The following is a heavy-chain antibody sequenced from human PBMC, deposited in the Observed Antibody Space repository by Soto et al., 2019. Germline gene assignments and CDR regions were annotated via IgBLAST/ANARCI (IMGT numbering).Heavy chain of an antibody. CDR2: IKSKTDGGTT. CDR1: GFTFSKVW. D-gene: IGHD1-1*01. V-gene: IGHV3-15*07. J-gene: IGHJ4*02. CDR3: TTGRDDLLY. Sequence: EVQLVESGGGLVKPGGSLRLSCAVSGFTFSKVWMNWVRQAPGKGLEWVGRIKSKTDGGTTDYAAAVKGRFTITRDDSKDTLYLQRNSLKTEDTAVYFCTTGRDDLLYWGQGTLVTVSS.